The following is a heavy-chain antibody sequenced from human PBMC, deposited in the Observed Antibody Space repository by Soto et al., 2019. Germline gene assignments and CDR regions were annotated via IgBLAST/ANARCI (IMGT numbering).Heavy chain of an antibody. Sequence: QVQLVQSGAEVKKPGASVKVSCKASGYTFTSYDINWVRQATGQGLEWMGWMNPNSGNTIYAKKFQGRVTMTRNTDISTANMELISLRSADTDVYSCARERSYGHDYWGQGTLVTVSS. V-gene: IGHV1-8*01. CDR2: MNPNSGNT. D-gene: IGHD5-18*01. CDR3: ARERSYGHDY. J-gene: IGHJ4*02. CDR1: GYTFTSYD.